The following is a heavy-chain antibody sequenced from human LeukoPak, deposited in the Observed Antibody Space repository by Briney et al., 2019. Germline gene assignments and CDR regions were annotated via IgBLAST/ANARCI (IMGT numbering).Heavy chain of an antibody. CDR1: VFTFSSYA. V-gene: IGHV3-23*01. J-gene: IGHJ4*02. D-gene: IGHD3-22*01. CDR3: AKDRGNYYDSSGPFDC. Sequence: GGSLRLSCAASVFTFSSYAMSWVRQAPGKGLEWVSAISGSGGSTYYADSVKGRFTISRDNSKNTQYLQMNSLRAEDTAVYYCAKDRGNYYDSSGPFDCWGQGTLVTVSS. CDR2: ISGSGGST.